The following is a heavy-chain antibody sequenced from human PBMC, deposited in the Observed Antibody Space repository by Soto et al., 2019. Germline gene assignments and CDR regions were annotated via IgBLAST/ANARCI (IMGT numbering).Heavy chain of an antibody. CDR3: AREYDYGDYYDAFDI. CDR1: GFTFDDYG. CDR2: INWNGGST. J-gene: IGHJ3*02. Sequence: PGGSLRLSCAASGFTFDDYGMSWVRQAPGKGLEWVSGINWNGGSTGYADSVKGRFTISRDNAKNSLYLQMNSLRAEDTALYHCAREYDYGDYYDAFDIWGQGTMVTVSS. V-gene: IGHV3-20*01. D-gene: IGHD4-17*01.